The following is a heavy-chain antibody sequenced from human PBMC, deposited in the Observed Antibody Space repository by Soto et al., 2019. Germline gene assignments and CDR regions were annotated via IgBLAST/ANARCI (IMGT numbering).Heavy chain of an antibody. Sequence: QVLLQESGPGLVKPSQTLSLTCTVSGGSISSGGYYWSWIRQHPGKGLEWVGYIYDRRTTYYNPSLKSRVSISEDTSKNQFSLNLSSVTAADTAVYYCARGFLEWLSHPYYGMDVWGQGTTVTVSS. V-gene: IGHV4-31*03. J-gene: IGHJ6*02. CDR3: ARGFLEWLSHPYYGMDV. CDR2: IYDRRTT. D-gene: IGHD3-3*01. CDR1: GGSISSGGYY.